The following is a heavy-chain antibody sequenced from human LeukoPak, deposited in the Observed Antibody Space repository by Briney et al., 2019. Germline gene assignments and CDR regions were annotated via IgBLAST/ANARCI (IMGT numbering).Heavy chain of an antibody. CDR2: ISSNGGST. CDR1: GFTFSSYA. V-gene: IGHV3-64D*06. J-gene: IGHJ4*02. Sequence: GGSLRLSCSASGFTFSSYAMHWVRQAPGKGLEYVSAISSNGGSTYYADSVKGRFTISRDNSKSTLYLQMSSLRAEGTAVYYCVKEMARGYSYDPYYFDYWGQGTLVTVSS. CDR3: VKEMARGYSYDPYYFDY. D-gene: IGHD5-18*01.